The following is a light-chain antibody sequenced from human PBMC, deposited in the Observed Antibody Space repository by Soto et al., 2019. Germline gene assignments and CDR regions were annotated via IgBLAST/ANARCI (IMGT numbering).Light chain of an antibody. J-gene: IGKJ4*01. V-gene: IGKV3-20*01. Sequence: EIVLMQSPGTLSLSPGERATLSCRASQSVSSRSLAWYQQKPGQAPRLLIYGASNRATGIPDRFSGSGSGTDFTLTISRLEPEDFAMYYCQQFGTSRLTFGGGTKVEIK. CDR3: QQFGTSRLT. CDR2: GAS. CDR1: QSVSSRS.